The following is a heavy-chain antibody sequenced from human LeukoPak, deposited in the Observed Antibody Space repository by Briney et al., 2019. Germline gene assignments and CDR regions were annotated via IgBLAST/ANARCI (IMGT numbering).Heavy chain of an antibody. Sequence: GESLKISCKGSGYTFTSYWIGWVRQAPGQGLEWMVWISAYNGNTNYAQKLQGRVTMTTDTSTSTAYMELRSLRSDDTAVYYCARGDYDISNYQYYWGQGTLVTVST. CDR2: ISAYNGNT. V-gene: IGHV1-18*04. J-gene: IGHJ4*02. D-gene: IGHD3-22*01. CDR1: GYTFTSYW. CDR3: ARGDYDISNYQYY.